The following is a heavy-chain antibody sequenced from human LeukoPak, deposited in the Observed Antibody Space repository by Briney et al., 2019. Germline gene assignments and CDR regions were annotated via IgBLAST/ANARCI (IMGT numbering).Heavy chain of an antibody. Sequence: TGVSLSLLCAVCGFIFRSYDMSWARQPSGKGLEWVSAISVSGVSTFYAHSVRRRLTISRDNSKNTLYLPMNTLRAEDTALYYCAKEGVVVTATRYYFDCWGQGTLGTVS. V-gene: IGHV3-23*01. CDR2: ISVSGVST. D-gene: IGHD2-15*01. CDR1: GFIFRSYD. J-gene: IGHJ4*02. CDR3: AKEGVVVTATRYYFDC.